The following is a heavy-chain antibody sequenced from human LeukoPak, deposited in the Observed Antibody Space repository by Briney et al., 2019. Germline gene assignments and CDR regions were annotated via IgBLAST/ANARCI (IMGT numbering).Heavy chain of an antibody. CDR1: GGSISSGGYY. CDR2: IYYSGST. Sequence: SSQTLSLTCTVSGGSISSGGYYWSWIRQHPGKGLEWIGYIYYSGSTYYNPSLKSRVTIAVDTSKNQFSMKLSSVTAADTSVYYCARGRAEYYYDSRSYYLEYYFDYWGQGTLVTVSS. J-gene: IGHJ4*02. D-gene: IGHD3-22*01. V-gene: IGHV4-31*03. CDR3: ARGRAEYYYDSRSYYLEYYFDY.